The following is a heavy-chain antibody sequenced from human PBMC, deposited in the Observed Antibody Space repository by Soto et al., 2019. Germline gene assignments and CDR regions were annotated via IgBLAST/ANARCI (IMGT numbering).Heavy chain of an antibody. D-gene: IGHD1-1*01. CDR1: GFTFRSYG. J-gene: IGHJ4*02. CDR3: AKERTRHFDY. Sequence: GGSLRLSCAAPGFTFRSYGMHWVRQAPGKGLEWVAVISYDGNNKYYADSVKGRLAISRDNSKNTVSLQMNSLRAEDTAMYYCAKERTRHFDYWGQGIPVTVSS. CDR2: ISYDGNNK. V-gene: IGHV3-30*18.